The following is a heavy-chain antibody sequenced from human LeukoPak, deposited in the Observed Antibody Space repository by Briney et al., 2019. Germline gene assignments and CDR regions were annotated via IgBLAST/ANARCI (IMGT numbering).Heavy chain of an antibody. V-gene: IGHV3-53*05. CDR2: LYGGGGK. CDR3: ASNFLVKGAFDI. J-gene: IGHJ3*02. CDR1: GFTVSSNY. D-gene: IGHD2-8*02. Sequence: GGSLRLSCAASGFTVSSNYMTWVRQAPGKGLEWVSVLYGGGGKNYADSVKGRFTISRDKTKNTLYLQMDSLRTEDTAVYYCASNFLVKGAFDIWGQGTMVAVSS.